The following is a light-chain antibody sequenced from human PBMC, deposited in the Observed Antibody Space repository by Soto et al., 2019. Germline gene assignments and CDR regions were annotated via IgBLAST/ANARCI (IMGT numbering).Light chain of an antibody. CDR3: SAYAGSSTWV. CDR2: EVY. J-gene: IGLJ2*01. V-gene: IGLV2-8*01. CDR1: SSDVGGYNY. Sequence: QSAPTQPPSASGSPGQSVTFSCTGTSSDVGGYNYVSWYQQYPGKAPKLMIYEVYKRPSGVPDRFSGSKSGNTASLTVSGLQPEDEADYYCSAYAGSSTWVLGGGTQLTVL.